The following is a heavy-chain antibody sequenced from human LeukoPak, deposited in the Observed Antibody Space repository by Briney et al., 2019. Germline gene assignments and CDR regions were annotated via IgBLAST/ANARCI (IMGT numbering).Heavy chain of an antibody. CDR1: GYSFTSYW. CDR2: IYPGDSDT. CDR3: ARGTGRYYYYYYMDV. D-gene: IGHD1-14*01. Sequence: HGESLKISCKGSGYSFTSYWIGWVRQMPGKGLEWMGIIYPGDSDTRYSPSFQGQVTISADKSISTAYLQWSSLKASDTAMYYCARGTGRYYYYYYMDVWGKGTTVTVSS. J-gene: IGHJ6*03. V-gene: IGHV5-51*01.